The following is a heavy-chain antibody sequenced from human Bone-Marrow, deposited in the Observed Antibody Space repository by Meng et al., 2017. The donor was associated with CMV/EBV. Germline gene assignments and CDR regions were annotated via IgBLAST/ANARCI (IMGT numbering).Heavy chain of an antibody. CDR1: CGSVSSGSYY. CDR3: ASGRLPAASVDY. V-gene: IGHV4-61*01. CDR2: IYYSWST. Sequence: CTVSCGSVSSGSYYWSWMRQPPGKGLDCIEYIYYSWSTNYNPSLKSRVTISVDTSKNQFSLKLSSVTAADTAVYYCASGRLPAASVDYWGQGTLVTVSS. D-gene: IGHD2-2*01. J-gene: IGHJ4*02.